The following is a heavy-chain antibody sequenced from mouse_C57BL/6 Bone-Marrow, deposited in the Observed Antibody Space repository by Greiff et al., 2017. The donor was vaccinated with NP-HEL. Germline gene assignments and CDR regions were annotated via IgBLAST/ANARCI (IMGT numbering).Heavy chain of an antibody. CDR3: ARHYYGSSGAY. J-gene: IGHJ3*01. Sequence: VKLMESGAELARPGASVKLSCKASGYTFTSYGISWVKQRTGQGLEWIGEIYPRSGNTYYNEKFKGKATLTADKSSSTAYMELRSLTSEDAAVYFCARHYYGSSGAYWGQGTLVTVSA. CDR1: GYTFTSYG. D-gene: IGHD1-1*01. V-gene: IGHV1-81*01. CDR2: IYPRSGNT.